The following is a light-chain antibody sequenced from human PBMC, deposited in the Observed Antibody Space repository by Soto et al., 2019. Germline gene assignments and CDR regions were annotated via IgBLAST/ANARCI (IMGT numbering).Light chain of an antibody. Sequence: DIQMTQSPSSLSASVGDRVTITCQASQDISNHLNWYQQKTGTPPNLLIYAASSLQSGVPLRFSGRGSGTDFTLPISSLQTEDFETYYCQQTYSYLITFGQGTRLEI. V-gene: IGKV1-39*01. CDR1: QDISNH. J-gene: IGKJ5*01. CDR2: AAS. CDR3: QQTYSYLIT.